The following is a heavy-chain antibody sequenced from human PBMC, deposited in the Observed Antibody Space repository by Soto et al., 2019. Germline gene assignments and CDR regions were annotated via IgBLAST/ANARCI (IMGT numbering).Heavy chain of an antibody. D-gene: IGHD1-26*01. J-gene: IGHJ4*02. CDR2: IYYSGST. CDR3: ASISGSYYPFDY. Sequence: SETLSLTCAVSGGSISSGGYSWSWIRQPPGKGLEWIGYIYYSGSTNYNPSLKSRVTISVDTSKNQFSLKLSSVTAADTAVYYCASISGSYYPFDYWGQGTLVTVSS. CDR1: GGSISSGGYS. V-gene: IGHV4-61*08.